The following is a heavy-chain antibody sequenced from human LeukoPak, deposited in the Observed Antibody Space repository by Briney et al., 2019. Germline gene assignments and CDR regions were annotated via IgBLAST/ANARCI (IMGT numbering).Heavy chain of an antibody. CDR2: ISYDGSNT. CDR1: GFTFSSYG. V-gene: IGHV3-30*18. D-gene: IGHD3-10*01. Sequence: AGGSLRLSCTASGFTFSSYGMHWVRQAPGKGLEWVAVISYDGSNTYYADSVKGRFTISRDNSKNTLYLQMNSLRAEDTAVYYCAKGGSGSYYVTPWYLDLWGRGTLVTVSS. J-gene: IGHJ2*01. CDR3: AKGGSGSYYVTPWYLDL.